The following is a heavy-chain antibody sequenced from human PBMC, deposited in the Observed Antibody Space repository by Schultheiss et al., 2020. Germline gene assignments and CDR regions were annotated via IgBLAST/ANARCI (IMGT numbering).Heavy chain of an antibody. CDR2: ISGSGEST. J-gene: IGHJ6*02. CDR3: TRPHPLSGYEPYYYYGMDV. D-gene: IGHD5-12*01. V-gene: IGHV3-23*01. CDR1: GFTFSSYE. Sequence: GGSLRLSCAASGFTFSSYEMHWVRLAPGKGLEWVSAISGSGESTFYADSVKGRVTVSRDSSKSTLYLQMNSLRAEDTAVYYCTRPHPLSGYEPYYYYGMDVWGQGTTVTVSS.